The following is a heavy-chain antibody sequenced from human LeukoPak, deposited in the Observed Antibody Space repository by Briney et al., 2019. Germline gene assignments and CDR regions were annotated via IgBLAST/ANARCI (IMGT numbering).Heavy chain of an antibody. J-gene: IGHJ4*02. CDR2: ISYGGSNK. D-gene: IGHD2-15*01. CDR1: GLTFSSYG. CDR3: AKDVGMIGYCSGGSCYAIDY. V-gene: IGHV3-30*18. Sequence: PGGSLRLSCAASGLTFSSYGMHWVRQAPGKGLEWVAVISYGGSNKFYADSVKGRFTISRDNSKNTLYLQMNSLRAEDTAVYYCAKDVGMIGYCSGGSCYAIDYWGQGTLVTVSS.